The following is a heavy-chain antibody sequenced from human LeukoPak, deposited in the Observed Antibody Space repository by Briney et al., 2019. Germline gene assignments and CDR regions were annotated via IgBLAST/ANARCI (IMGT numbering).Heavy chain of an antibody. CDR2: IKQDGSEK. D-gene: IGHD3-9*01. Sequence: GSLRLSCAASGFTFSSYWMSWVRQAPGKGLEWVANIKQDGSEKYYVDSVKGRFTISRDNAKNSLYLQMNSLRAEDTAVYYCARGDDILTGYPFDYWGQGTLVTVSS. V-gene: IGHV3-7*04. J-gene: IGHJ4*02. CDR3: ARGDDILTGYPFDY. CDR1: GFTFSSYW.